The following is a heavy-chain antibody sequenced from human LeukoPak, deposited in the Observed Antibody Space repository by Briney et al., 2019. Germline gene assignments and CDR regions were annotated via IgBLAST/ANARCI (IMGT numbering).Heavy chain of an antibody. D-gene: IGHD1-14*01. J-gene: IGHJ5*02. V-gene: IGHV1-18*01. CDR2: ISTYDANT. CDR1: GYTFTSYG. CDR3: AREGRGLWDTGRWYLGNWFDP. Sequence: GASVKVSCKASGYTFTSYGINWVRQAPGQGLEWMGWISTYDANTEYAQKLQGRVTMTTDTSTSTAYMEVRSLRSDDTAVYYCAREGRGLWDTGRWYLGNWFDPWGQGTLVTVSS.